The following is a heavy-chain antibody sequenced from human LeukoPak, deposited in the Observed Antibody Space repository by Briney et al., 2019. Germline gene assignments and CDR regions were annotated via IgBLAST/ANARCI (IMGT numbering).Heavy chain of an antibody. CDR2: ISYDGSNK. CDR3: ARDAARENYDSSGYYYGYFDY. V-gene: IGHV3-30-3*01. D-gene: IGHD3-22*01. Sequence: AGGSLRLSCAASGFTFSSYAMLWVRQAPGKGLEWVAVISYDGSNKYFADYVKGRFTISRDNSKNTLYLQMNSLRAEDTAVYYCARDAARENYDSSGYYYGYFDYWGQGTLVTVSS. J-gene: IGHJ4*02. CDR1: GFTFSSYA.